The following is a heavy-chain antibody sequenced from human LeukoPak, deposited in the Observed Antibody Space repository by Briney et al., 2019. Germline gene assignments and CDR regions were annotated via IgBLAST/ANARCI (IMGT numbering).Heavy chain of an antibody. J-gene: IGHJ4*02. Sequence: GGSLRLSCVASGFTFGKYWMSWVRQAPGKGLEWVANIKLDGSEKNYVDSVKGRFTISRDNTKNSLYLQMNSLRVEDTAVFYCAREGQSPGYGGKPGDDWGQGTLVIVSS. V-gene: IGHV3-7*03. D-gene: IGHD4-23*01. CDR2: IKLDGSEK. CDR3: AREGQSPGYGGKPGDD. CDR1: GFTFGKYW.